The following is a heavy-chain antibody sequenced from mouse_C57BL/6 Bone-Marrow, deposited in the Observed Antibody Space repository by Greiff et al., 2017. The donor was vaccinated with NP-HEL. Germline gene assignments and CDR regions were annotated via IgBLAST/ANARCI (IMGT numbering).Heavy chain of an antibody. CDR2: IYPRSGNT. V-gene: IGHV1-81*01. CDR3: ALITTVVATDY. J-gene: IGHJ2*01. D-gene: IGHD1-1*01. CDR1: GYTFPSYG. Sequence: VHLVESGAELARPGASVQLSCKASGYTFPSYGISWVKQRTGQGLEWIGEIYPRSGNTYYNEKFKGKATLTADKSSSTAYMELRSLTSEDSAVYFCALITTVVATDYWGQGTTLTVSS.